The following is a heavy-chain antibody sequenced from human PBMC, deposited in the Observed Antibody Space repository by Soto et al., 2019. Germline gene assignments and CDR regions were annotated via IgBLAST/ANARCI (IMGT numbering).Heavy chain of an antibody. CDR1: GFPVSRYA. Sequence: QVQLVESGGGVVQPGRSLRLSCAASGFPVSRYAMLWVGQAPGKVLEWVAVISDAGSTKYYADSVKGRFTISRDNSKNTLYLQMNSLRAEDTAVYYCTSIPVGAIPHSPSFDYWGQGTLVTVSS. V-gene: IGHV3-30-3*01. CDR2: ISDAGSTK. J-gene: IGHJ4*02. D-gene: IGHD1-26*01. CDR3: TSIPVGAIPHSPSFDY.